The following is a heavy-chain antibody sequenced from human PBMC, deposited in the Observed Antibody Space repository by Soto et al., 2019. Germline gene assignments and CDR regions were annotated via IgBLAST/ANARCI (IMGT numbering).Heavy chain of an antibody. CDR3: ARRGYSYGYEWFDP. CDR1: GYSFTSYW. Sequence: PGESLKISFKGSGYSFTSYWIGWVRQIPGKGLEWMGIIYPGDSDTRYSPSFKGQVTISADKSISTAYMQWSSLQASDTAMYYCARRGYSYGYEWFDPWGQGTLVTVSS. D-gene: IGHD5-18*01. J-gene: IGHJ5*02. CDR2: IYPGDSDT. V-gene: IGHV5-51*01.